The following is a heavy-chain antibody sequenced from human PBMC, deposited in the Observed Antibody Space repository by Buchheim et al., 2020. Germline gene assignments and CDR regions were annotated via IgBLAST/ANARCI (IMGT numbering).Heavy chain of an antibody. Sequence: EVQLVESGGGLVQPGGSLRLSCAASGFTFSSYWMSWVRQAPGKGLEWVANIKQDGSEKYYVDSVKGRFTISRDNAKNSLYLQMNSLRAEDTAVYYCARELSPITMVRGVIDYWGQGTL. V-gene: IGHV3-7*01. CDR2: IKQDGSEK. CDR3: ARELSPITMVRGVIDY. D-gene: IGHD3-10*01. J-gene: IGHJ4*02. CDR1: GFTFSSYW.